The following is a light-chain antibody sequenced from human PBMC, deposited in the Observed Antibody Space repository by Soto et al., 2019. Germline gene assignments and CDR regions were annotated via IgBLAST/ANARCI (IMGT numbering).Light chain of an antibody. V-gene: IGLV2-14*03. CDR2: QVT. CDR3: ASYTSSGTVV. Sequence: QSALTQPASVSGSPGQSVTISWTGTSSDVGGHDYVSWYQQHPGDAPKLMIYQVTKWPSGVSHRFSGSKSGNTASLTISGLQPDDEAEYYCASYTSSGTVVFGGGTKLTVL. CDR1: SSDVGGHDY. J-gene: IGLJ3*02.